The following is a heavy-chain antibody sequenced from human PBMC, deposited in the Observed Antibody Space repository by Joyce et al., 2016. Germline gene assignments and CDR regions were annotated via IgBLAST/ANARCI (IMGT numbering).Heavy chain of an antibody. D-gene: IGHD4-17*01. J-gene: IGHJ4*02. Sequence: QLQLQESGPGVVKPSETLSLTCPVSGDSISSGAYHWGWIRQSPGKGLDWIGSISHSGSVYYNPSLNSRVNISADTSKTQFYLQMRSVSAADTAVYYCATRTRNYGYVNYWGQGTLVTVSS. V-gene: IGHV4-39*01. CDR1: GDSISSGAYH. CDR3: ATRTRNYGYVNY. CDR2: ISHSGSV.